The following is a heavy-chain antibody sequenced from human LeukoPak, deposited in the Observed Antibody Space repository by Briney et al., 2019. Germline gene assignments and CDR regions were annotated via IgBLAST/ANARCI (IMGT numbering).Heavy chain of an antibody. Sequence: SETLSLTCTVSGASINTYYWSWIRQPPGKGLEWIGYIYYSGTTSYNPSLKTRVTISADTSKNQISLKLNSVTAADTAVYYCARDLADGSGSYYSRPLDYWGQGTLVTVSS. CDR3: ARDLADGSGSYYSRPLDY. V-gene: IGHV4-59*01. CDR1: GASINTYY. J-gene: IGHJ4*01. CDR2: IYYSGTT. D-gene: IGHD3-10*01.